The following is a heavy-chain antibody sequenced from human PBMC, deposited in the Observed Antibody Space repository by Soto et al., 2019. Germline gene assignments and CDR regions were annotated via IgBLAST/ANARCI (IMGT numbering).Heavy chain of an antibody. D-gene: IGHD1-26*01. Sequence: QVQLVESGGGVVQPGRSLRLSCAASGFTFSSYGMHWVRQAPGKGMEWMAVIWYDGNSKDYGDSVRGLFTVSRDNSKNTLYLQMDSLRAEDTAVYYCARGSSSWEGFDCWGQGTLVTFS. CDR2: IWYDGNSK. CDR3: ARGSSSWEGFDC. J-gene: IGHJ4*02. V-gene: IGHV3-33*01. CDR1: GFTFSSYG.